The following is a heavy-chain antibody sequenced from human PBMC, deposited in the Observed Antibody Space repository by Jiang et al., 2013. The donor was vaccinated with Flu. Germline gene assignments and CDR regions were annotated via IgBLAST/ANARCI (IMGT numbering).Heavy chain of an antibody. Sequence: FSSYSMNWVRQAPGKGLEWISCITGSSSATYYADSVKGRFTISRDNAKNSLYLQMNSLRDDDTAVYYCARDDRMVATYFFDYWGQGTLVTVSS. J-gene: IGHJ4*02. D-gene: IGHD5-12*01. CDR2: ITGSSSAT. CDR1: FSSYS. V-gene: IGHV3-48*02. CDR3: ARDDRMVATYFFDY.